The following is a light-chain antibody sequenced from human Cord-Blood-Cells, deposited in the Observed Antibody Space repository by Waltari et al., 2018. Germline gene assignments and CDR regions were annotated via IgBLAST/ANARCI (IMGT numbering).Light chain of an antibody. CDR3: SSYTSSSRV. CDR2: DVS. V-gene: IGLV2-14*01. J-gene: IGLJ3*02. Sequence: QSALTQPASVSGSPGQSTTISCPGTSSDVGGYNYVSWYQQHPGKAPKLMIYDVSKRPSGVSNRFSGSKSGNTASLTLSGLQAEDEADYYCSSYTSSSRVFGGGTKLTVL. CDR1: SSDVGGYNY.